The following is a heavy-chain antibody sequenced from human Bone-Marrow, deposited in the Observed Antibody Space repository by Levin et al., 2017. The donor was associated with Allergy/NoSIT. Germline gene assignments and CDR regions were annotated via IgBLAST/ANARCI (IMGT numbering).Heavy chain of an antibody. CDR1: GFTVTDAW. V-gene: IGHV3-15*01. CDR3: ATYDYGGN. J-gene: IGHJ4*02. Sequence: GESLKISCAASGFTVTDAWMHWVRQAPGKGLEWVGRIKRKTDGGTTAYAAPVRGRFTISTDDSENTVSLQMGNLKTDDTAVYYCATYDYGGNWGQGTLVTVSS. D-gene: IGHD4-23*01. CDR2: IKRKTDGGTT.